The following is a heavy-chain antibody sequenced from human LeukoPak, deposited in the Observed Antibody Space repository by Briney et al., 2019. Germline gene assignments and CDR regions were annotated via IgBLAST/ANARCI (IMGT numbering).Heavy chain of an antibody. CDR3: AKDGVILAPGIYWYMDV. J-gene: IGHJ6*03. V-gene: IGHV3-23*01. Sequence: GGSLRLSCAASGFTFSSYAMSWVRQAPGKGLEWVSAISGSGGSTYYADSVKGRFTISRDNSKNTLYLQMNSLRAEDTAVFYCAKDGVILAPGIYWYMDVWGRGTTVTVSS. CDR1: GFTFSSYA. CDR2: ISGSGGST. D-gene: IGHD3-16*02.